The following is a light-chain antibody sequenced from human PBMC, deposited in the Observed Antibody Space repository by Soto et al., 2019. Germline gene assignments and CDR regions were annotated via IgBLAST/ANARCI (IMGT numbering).Light chain of an antibody. CDR3: QQCYTTPFT. V-gene: IGKV4-1*01. J-gene: IGKJ3*01. Sequence: DIVMTQSPDSLVVSLGERATINCKSSQSVLYSSSNKNYLSWYQKKPGQPPRLLIYWASARESGVPDRFTGSGSGTDFTLTISSLQAEDVAVYYCQQCYTTPFTFGPGTKVDVK. CDR2: WAS. CDR1: QSVLYSSSNKNY.